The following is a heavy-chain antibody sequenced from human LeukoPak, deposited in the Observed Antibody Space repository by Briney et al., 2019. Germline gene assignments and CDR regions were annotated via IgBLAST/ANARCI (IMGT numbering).Heavy chain of an antibody. CDR3: AKWRSSGSGTCDY. Sequence: PGGSLRLSCAASGFTFSSYAMSWVRQAPGKGLKWVSAISGSGGSTYYADSVKGRFTISRDNSKNTLYLQMNSLRAEDTAVYYCAKWRSSGSGTCDYWGQGTLVTVSS. CDR1: GFTFSSYA. V-gene: IGHV3-23*01. J-gene: IGHJ4*02. D-gene: IGHD3-10*01. CDR2: ISGSGGST.